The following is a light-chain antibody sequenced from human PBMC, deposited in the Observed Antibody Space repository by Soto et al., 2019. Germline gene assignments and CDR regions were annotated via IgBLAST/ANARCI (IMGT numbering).Light chain of an antibody. J-gene: IGKJ5*01. V-gene: IGKV1-9*01. CDR2: AAS. Sequence: IQLTQSPSFLSASVGDRVTITCRASQGISSYLAWYQQKPGKAPKLLIYAASTLQSGVPSRFSGSGSGTEFTLTISSLRPEDFGLYYCQQYNDWFSITFGQGNGWRL. CDR1: QGISSY. CDR3: QQYNDWFSIT.